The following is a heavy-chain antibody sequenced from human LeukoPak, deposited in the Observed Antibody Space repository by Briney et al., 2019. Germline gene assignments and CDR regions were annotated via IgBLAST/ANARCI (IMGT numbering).Heavy chain of an antibody. CDR1: GGSISSSSYY. CDR3: ARGVPRTPQYYDFWRGTPSV. CDR2: IYYSGSS. J-gene: IGHJ6*04. D-gene: IGHD3-3*01. V-gene: IGHV4-39*07. Sequence: KSSETLSLTCTVSGGSISSSSYYWGWIRQPPGKGLEWIGSIYYSGSSYYNPSLKSRVTISVDTSKNQFSLKLSSVTAADTAVYYCARGVPRTPQYYDFWRGTPSVWGKGTTVTVSS.